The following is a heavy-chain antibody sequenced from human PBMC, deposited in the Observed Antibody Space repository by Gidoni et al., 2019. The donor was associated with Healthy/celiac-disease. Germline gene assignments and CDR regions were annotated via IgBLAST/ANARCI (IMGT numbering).Heavy chain of an antibody. CDR2: ISYDGTTK. J-gene: IGHJ4*02. Sequence: QVQLVESGGGVVQPGRSLRLSCAASGFPFSSYAMHWVRRAPGKGLEWVAVISYDGTTKYYADSVKGRFTISRDNSKNTLYLQMNSLRAEDTAVYYCARDAKGIKLLLAYWGQGTLVTVSS. CDR1: GFPFSSYA. V-gene: IGHV3-30-3*01. CDR3: ARDAKGIKLLLAY. D-gene: IGHD2-15*01.